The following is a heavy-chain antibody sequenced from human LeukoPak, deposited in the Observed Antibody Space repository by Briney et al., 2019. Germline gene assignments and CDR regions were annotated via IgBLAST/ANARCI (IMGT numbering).Heavy chain of an antibody. V-gene: IGHV1-2*06. J-gene: IGHJ3*01. CDR2: INPSSGGT. D-gene: IGHD3-3*01. Sequence: AASVKVSCKASGYTFTGVYIHWGRQAPGQGLEWMGRINPSSGGTNYAQNFQGRVTMAWDTSISTAYLDLSRLTSYDTAVYYCRLFHTPIFDLWGQGTMITVSS. CDR1: GYTFTGVY. CDR3: RLFHTPIFDL.